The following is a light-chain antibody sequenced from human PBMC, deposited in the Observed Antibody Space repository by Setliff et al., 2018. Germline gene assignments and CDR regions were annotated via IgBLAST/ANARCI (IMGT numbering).Light chain of an antibody. V-gene: IGLV2-14*03. J-gene: IGLJ2*01. CDR2: DVT. Sequence: QSALTQSASVSGSPRQSITISCTGTSSDVGGYHYVSWYQQYPGEVPKLIIYDVTERPSGVSNRFSGSKSGNTASLTISGLQAEDEADYYCSSYTSSSTLVFGGGTKVTVL. CDR1: SSDVGGYHY. CDR3: SSYTSSSTLV.